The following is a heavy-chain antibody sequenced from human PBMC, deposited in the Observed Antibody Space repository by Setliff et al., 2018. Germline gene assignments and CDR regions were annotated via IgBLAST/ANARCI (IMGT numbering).Heavy chain of an antibody. D-gene: IGHD2-8*01. Sequence: ASEKVSCKTSGYTFTNYGITWVRQAPGQGLEWMGWISAHSGNAYYTPKLHGRVTLTTDTSTSTAYMELRSLGSDDTAVYYCSRLVRFCTRTSCQRLSGGEFWGQGTLVTVSS. J-gene: IGHJ4*02. V-gene: IGHV1-18*01. CDR2: ISAHSGNA. CDR1: GYTFTNYG. CDR3: SRLVRFCTRTSCQRLSGGEF.